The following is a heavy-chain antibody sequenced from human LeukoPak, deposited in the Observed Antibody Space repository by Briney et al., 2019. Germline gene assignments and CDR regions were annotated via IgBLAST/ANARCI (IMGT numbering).Heavy chain of an antibody. J-gene: IGHJ3*02. CDR3: AKRSSSWYGLSYDAFDI. V-gene: IGHV3-30-3*02. CDR2: ISYDGSNK. Sequence: GGSLRLSCAASGFTFSSFAMHWVRQAPGKGLEWVAVISYDGSNKYYADSVKGRFTISRDNSKNTLYLQMNSLRAEDTAVYYCAKRSSSWYGLSYDAFDIWGQGTMVTVSS. CDR1: GFTFSSFA. D-gene: IGHD6-13*01.